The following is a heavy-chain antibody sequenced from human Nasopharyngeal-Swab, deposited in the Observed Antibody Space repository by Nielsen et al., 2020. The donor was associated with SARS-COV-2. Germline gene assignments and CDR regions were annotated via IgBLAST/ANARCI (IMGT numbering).Heavy chain of an antibody. CDR1: GYSFTSYW. CDR3: ARHGYSSSWYEANFDY. D-gene: IGHD6-13*01. V-gene: IGHV5-51*01. J-gene: IGHJ4*02. Sequence: GESLKISCKGSGYSFTSYWIGWVRQIPGKCLEWMGIIYPGDSDTRYSPSFQGQVTISADKSISTAYLQWSSLKASDTAMYYCARHGYSSSWYEANFDYWGQGTLVTVSS. CDR2: IYPGDSDT.